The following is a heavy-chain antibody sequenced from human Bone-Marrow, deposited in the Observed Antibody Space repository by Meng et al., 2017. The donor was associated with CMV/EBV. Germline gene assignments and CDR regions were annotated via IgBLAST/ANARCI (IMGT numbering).Heavy chain of an antibody. V-gene: IGHV3-48*02. Sequence: GESLKISCAASGFTFSSYSMNWVRQAPGKGLEWVSYISSSSSTIYYADSVKGRFTISRDNAKNSLYLQTNSLRDADTAVYYYARGPGGTLLWWFLDWGQGTLVTVSS. D-gene: IGHD2-21*01. CDR1: GFTFSSYS. CDR3: ARGPGGTLLWWFLD. J-gene: IGHJ4*02. CDR2: ISSSSSTI.